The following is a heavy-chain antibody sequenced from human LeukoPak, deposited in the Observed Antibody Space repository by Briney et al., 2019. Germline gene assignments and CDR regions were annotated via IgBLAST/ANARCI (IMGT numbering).Heavy chain of an antibody. Sequence: ASVKVSCKASGYTFTGYYMHLVRQAPGPGLEGLGWINPNSGGTNYAQKFQGRVTMTRDTSISTAYMELSRLRSDDTAVYYCAKDLGKGDLWFDPWGQGTLVTVSS. J-gene: IGHJ5*02. V-gene: IGHV1-2*02. CDR1: GYTFTGYY. D-gene: IGHD3-16*01. CDR2: INPNSGGT. CDR3: AKDLGKGDLWFDP.